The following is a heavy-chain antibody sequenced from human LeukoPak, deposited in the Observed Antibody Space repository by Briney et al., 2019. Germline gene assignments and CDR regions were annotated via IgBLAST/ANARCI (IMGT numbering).Heavy chain of an antibody. D-gene: IGHD3-10*01. CDR2: IYHSGST. J-gene: IGHJ5*02. V-gene: IGHV4-59*08. Sequence: GSLRLSCAASGFTFSAYAMTWFRQPPGKGLEWIGFIYHSGSTDYNPSLKSRGTISVDTSKNQFSLKLSSVTAADTAVYYCARTNYYGSGSYYPDLWGQGTLVTVSS. CDR1: GFTFSAYA. CDR3: ARTNYYGSGSYYPDL.